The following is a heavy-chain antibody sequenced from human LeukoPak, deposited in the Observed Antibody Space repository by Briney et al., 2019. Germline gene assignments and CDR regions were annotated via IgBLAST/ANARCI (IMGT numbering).Heavy chain of an antibody. CDR3: ARRPRDGYNKLDY. J-gene: IGHJ4*02. V-gene: IGHV5-51*01. CDR2: IFPGDSHT. D-gene: IGHD5-24*01. CDR1: GYSFTSYW. Sequence: SGAPLKISCMASGYSFTSYWIGWVRQMPGKGLEWMGIIFPGDSHTRYNPSFQGQVTISADKSISTAYLQWSSLKASDTAMYYCARRPRDGYNKLDYWGQGTLVTVSS.